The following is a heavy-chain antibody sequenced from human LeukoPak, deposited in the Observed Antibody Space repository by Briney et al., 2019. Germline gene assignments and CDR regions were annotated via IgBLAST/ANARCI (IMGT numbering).Heavy chain of an antibody. D-gene: IGHD2-21*02. CDR1: GFTFSSYS. Sequence: GGSLRLSCVASGFTFSSYSMNWVRQAPGKGLEWVSSISGSSGYIFYADSVKGRFTISRDNANNSLYLQMNSLRAEDTAVYYCARDYIYCGRDCFVDNWGQGTLVTVSS. CDR2: ISGSSGYI. V-gene: IGHV3-21*01. J-gene: IGHJ4*02. CDR3: ARDYIYCGRDCFVDN.